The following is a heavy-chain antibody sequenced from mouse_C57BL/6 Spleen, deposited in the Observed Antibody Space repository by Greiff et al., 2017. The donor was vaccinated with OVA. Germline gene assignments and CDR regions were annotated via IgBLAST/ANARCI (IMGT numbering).Heavy chain of an antibody. J-gene: IGHJ2*01. Sequence: QVQLQQSGAELVRPGSSVKLSCKASGYTFTSYWMHWVKQRPIQGLEWIGNIDPSDSETHYNQKFKDKATLTVDKSSSTAYMQLSSLTSEDSAVYYCARRGDYYGSSYPYYFDYWGQGTTLTVSS. CDR2: IDPSDSET. D-gene: IGHD1-1*01. CDR3: ARRGDYYGSSYPYYFDY. V-gene: IGHV1-52*01. CDR1: GYTFTSYW.